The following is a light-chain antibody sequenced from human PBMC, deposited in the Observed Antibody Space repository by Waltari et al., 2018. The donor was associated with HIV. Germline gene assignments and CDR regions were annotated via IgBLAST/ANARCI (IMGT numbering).Light chain of an antibody. CDR2: RDN. V-gene: IGLV1-47*01. J-gene: IGLJ1*01. Sequence: QSVLTQPPSASGTPGQRVTISCSGTTSNVGSNFVSWYQQLPGTAPKLLIYRDNHRPSGCPARFSVSKSGASVSLAISGLRSEDEGDYYCATWDASLGGSYVFGTGTTVSVL. CDR1: TSNVGSNF. CDR3: ATWDASLGGSYV.